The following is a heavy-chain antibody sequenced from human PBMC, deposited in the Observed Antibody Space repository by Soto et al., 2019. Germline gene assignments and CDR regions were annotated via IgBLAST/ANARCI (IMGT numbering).Heavy chain of an antibody. Sequence: QVQLAQSGAEVKKPGSSVKVSCKASGGTFSSYAISWVRQAPGQGLEWMGGIIPISDTTNYAQKFQGRVTITADESTSTAYMELSSLRSEDTAVYYCARSQGSSTCLEIYYYYYYGMDVWGQGTTVTVSS. D-gene: IGHD2-2*01. V-gene: IGHV1-69*01. CDR3: ARSQGSSTCLEIYYYYYYGMDV. CDR1: GGTFSSYA. J-gene: IGHJ6*02. CDR2: IIPISDTT.